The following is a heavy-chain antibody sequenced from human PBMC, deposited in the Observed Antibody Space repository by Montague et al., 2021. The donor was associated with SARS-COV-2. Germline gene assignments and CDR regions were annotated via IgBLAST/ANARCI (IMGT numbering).Heavy chain of an antibody. CDR2: IYYSGST. D-gene: IGHD6-19*01. V-gene: IGHV4-59*01. CDR3: ARGSGWMGNAFDI. J-gene: IGHJ3*02. Sequence: SETLSLTCTVSGDSISSYYWSWIRQPPGKGLEWIGYIYYSGSTNYNPSLKSRVTISVDTSKNQFSLKLSSVTAADTAVYDCARGSGWMGNAFDIWGQGTMVTVSS. CDR1: GDSISSYY.